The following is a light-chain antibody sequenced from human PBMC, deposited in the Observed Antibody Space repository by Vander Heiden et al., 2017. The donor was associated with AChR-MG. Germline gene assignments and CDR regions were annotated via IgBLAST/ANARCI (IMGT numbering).Light chain of an antibody. CDR2: KDS. CDR1: TLPNQY. Sequence: SSELTQPPSVSVSPVQTARITCSRYTLPNQYAYGYQQMPGQAPVVMIYKDSERPSGIPERFSGSSSGTTVTLTISGVQAEDEADYYCQSADNSGTHRVFGGGTKLTVL. J-gene: IGLJ3*02. V-gene: IGLV3-25*03. CDR3: QSADNSGTHRV.